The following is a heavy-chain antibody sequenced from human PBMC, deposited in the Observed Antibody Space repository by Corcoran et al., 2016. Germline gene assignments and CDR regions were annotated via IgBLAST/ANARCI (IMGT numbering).Heavy chain of an antibody. V-gene: IGHV1-46*01. D-gene: IGHD2-8*01. J-gene: IGHJ4*02. CDR3: ARDSVVLMVYAIGGLDY. CDR2: INPSGGST. Sequence: QVQLVQSGAEVKKPGASVKVSCKASGYTFTSYYMYWVRQAPGQGLEWMGIINPSGGSTSYAQKFQGRVTMTRDTSTSTVYMELSSLRSEDTAVYYCARDSVVLMVYAIGGLDYWGQGTLVTVSS. CDR1: GYTFTSYY.